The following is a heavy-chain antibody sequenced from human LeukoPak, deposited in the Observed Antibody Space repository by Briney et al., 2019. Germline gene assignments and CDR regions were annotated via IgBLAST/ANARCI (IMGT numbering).Heavy chain of an antibody. V-gene: IGHV4-59*12. CDR2: IYYSGST. CDR1: GGSISSYY. Sequence: SETLSLTCTVSGGSISSYYWSWIRQPPGKGLEWIGYIYYSGSTNYNPSLKSRVTMSVDTSKNQFSLKLSSVTATDTAVYYCARDSTTEFDWFDPWGQGTLVTVSS. CDR3: ARDSTTEFDWFDP. D-gene: IGHD2/OR15-2a*01. J-gene: IGHJ5*02.